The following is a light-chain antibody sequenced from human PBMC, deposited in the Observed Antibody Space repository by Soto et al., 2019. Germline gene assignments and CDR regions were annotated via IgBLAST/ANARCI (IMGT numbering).Light chain of an antibody. J-gene: IGKJ1*01. CDR1: QGISNH. V-gene: IGKV1-27*01. CDR3: QKYDRAPWT. CDR2: AAS. Sequence: DMQMTQSPPSLSASVGDTVAITCRASQGISNHLAWYQQKPGKAPKLLIYAASTLQSGVPSRFSGSGSGTDFTLTISSLQPEDVATYYCQKYDRAPWTFGRETKVEI.